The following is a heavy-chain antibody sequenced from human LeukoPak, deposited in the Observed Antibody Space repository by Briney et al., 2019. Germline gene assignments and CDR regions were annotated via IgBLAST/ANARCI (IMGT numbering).Heavy chain of an antibody. J-gene: IGHJ4*02. CDR2: INRDGTST. CDR1: GFTFSSNL. D-gene: IGHD1-26*01. Sequence: GGSLRLSCAASGFTFSSNLMHWVRQGPGKGLVWVSHINRDGTSTRYADSVKGRFTISRDNAKNTLYLQMNSLRAEDTAVYYCAKEGWELGPIDYWGQGTLVTVSS. V-gene: IGHV3-74*01. CDR3: AKEGWELGPIDY.